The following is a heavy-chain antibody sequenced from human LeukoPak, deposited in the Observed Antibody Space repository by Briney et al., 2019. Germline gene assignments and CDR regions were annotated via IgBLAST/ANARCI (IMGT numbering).Heavy chain of an antibody. CDR3: ARDLGTGGFYYYYMDV. V-gene: IGHV1-69*01. Sequence: GSSVKVSCKASGGTFSSYAISWVRQAPGQGLEWMGGIIPIFGTANYAQKFQGRVTITADESTSTAYMELSSLRSEDTAVYYCARDLGTGGFYYYYMDVWGKGTTVTVSS. CDR1: GGTFSSYA. J-gene: IGHJ6*03. D-gene: IGHD3-10*01. CDR2: IIPIFGTA.